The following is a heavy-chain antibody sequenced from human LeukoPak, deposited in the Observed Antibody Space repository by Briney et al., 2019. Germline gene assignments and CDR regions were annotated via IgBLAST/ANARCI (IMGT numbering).Heavy chain of an antibody. V-gene: IGHV4-4*07. CDR2: IYTSGST. D-gene: IGHD3-9*01. J-gene: IGHJ4*02. Sequence: SSETLSLTCTVSGGSITSYCWSWIRQPAGKGLEWIRRIYTSGSTNYHPSLKSRVTMSVDTSKNQFSLKLSSVTAADTAVYYCAREVRDFHWLFDYWGQGTLVTVSS. CDR1: GGSITSYC. CDR3: AREVRDFHWLFDY.